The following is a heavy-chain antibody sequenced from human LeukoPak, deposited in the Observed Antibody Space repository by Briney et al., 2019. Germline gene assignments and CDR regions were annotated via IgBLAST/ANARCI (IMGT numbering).Heavy chain of an antibody. Sequence: GGSLRLSCAASGFTFSNYGMHWVRQAPGKGLEWVAIIWYDGSNKYYADSVKGRFTISRDNSENTLYLQMNSLRADDTAVYYCATARSYTNSWFSESWGQGSLVSVSS. CDR1: GFTFSNYG. CDR3: ATARSYTNSWFSES. J-gene: IGHJ5*02. CDR2: IWYDGSNK. D-gene: IGHD6-13*01. V-gene: IGHV3-33*01.